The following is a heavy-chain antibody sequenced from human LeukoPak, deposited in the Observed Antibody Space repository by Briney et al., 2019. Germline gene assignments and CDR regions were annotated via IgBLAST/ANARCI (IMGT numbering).Heavy chain of an antibody. CDR3: ARTGSSRWHGDHYYFDY. Sequence: GASVKVSCKASGGTFSSYAISWVRQAPGQGLEWMGGIIPIFGTANYAQKFQGRVTITADESTSTAYMELSSLRPEDTAVYYCARTGSSRWHGDHYYFDYWGQGTLVTVSS. V-gene: IGHV1-69*13. CDR1: GGTFSSYA. D-gene: IGHD6-13*01. J-gene: IGHJ4*02. CDR2: IIPIFGTA.